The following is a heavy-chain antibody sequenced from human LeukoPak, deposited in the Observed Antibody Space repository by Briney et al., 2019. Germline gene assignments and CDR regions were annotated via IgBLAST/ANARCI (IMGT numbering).Heavy chain of an antibody. D-gene: IGHD2-15*01. CDR1: GYTFINND. V-gene: IGHV1-8*01. Sequence: GASVKVSCKASGYTFINNDINWVRQAPGHGLEWMAWIDPKNGNRRYAQNFQGRVTMTTDISINTAYLELSSLRSEDTAVYYCARSHTQKEFCGGGRCYPTVWWFDPWGQGTLVTVSS. CDR3: ARSHTQKEFCGGGRCYPTVWWFDP. J-gene: IGHJ5*02. CDR2: IDPKNGNR.